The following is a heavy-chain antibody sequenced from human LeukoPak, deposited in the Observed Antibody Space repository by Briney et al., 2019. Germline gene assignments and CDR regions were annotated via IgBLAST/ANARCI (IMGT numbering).Heavy chain of an antibody. D-gene: IGHD6-6*01. CDR3: ARDLPPYSSSSCPGY. CDR2: IWYDGSNK. J-gene: IGHJ4*02. CDR1: GFTFSSYG. V-gene: IGHV3-33*01. Sequence: GRSLRLSCAASGFTFSSYGMHWVRQAPGKGLEWVAVIWYDGSNKYYADSVKGRFTISRDNSKNTLYLQMNSLRAEDTAVYYCARDLPPYSSSSCPGYWGQGTLVTVS.